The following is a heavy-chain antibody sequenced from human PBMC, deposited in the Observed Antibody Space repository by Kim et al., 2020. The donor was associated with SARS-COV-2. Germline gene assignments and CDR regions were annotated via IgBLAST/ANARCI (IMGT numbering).Heavy chain of an antibody. CDR2: INAGNGNT. V-gene: IGHV1-3*01. CDR1: GYTFTSYA. D-gene: IGHD2-2*01. Sequence: ASVKVSCKASGYTFTSYAMHWVRQAPGQRLEWMGWINAGNGNTKYSQKFQGRVTITRDTSASTAYMELSSLRSEDTAVYYCARALLVYAAPTPSVGPFDYWGQGTLVTVSS. CDR3: ARALLVYAAPTPSVGPFDY. J-gene: IGHJ4*02.